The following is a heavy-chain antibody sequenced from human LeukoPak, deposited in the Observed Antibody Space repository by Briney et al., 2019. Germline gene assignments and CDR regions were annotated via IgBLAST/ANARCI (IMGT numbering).Heavy chain of an antibody. CDR2: ISTDGTYT. CDR1: GFTFSSYW. D-gene: IGHD2-21*02. V-gene: IGHV3-74*03. Sequence: GGSLRPSCAASGFTFSSYWMHWVRQAPGKGLVWVSRISTDGTYTEYADSVKGRFTISRDNAKDTLYLQVNSLRAEDTAVYYCAITVDCRATTDCYSYFHHWGQGTLVTVSS. CDR3: AITVDCRATTDCYSYFHH. J-gene: IGHJ1*01.